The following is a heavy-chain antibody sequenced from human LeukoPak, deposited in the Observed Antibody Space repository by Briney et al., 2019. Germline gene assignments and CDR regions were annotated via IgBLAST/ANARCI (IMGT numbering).Heavy chain of an antibody. D-gene: IGHD1-7*01. CDR3: ARDPGNYEYYFDY. V-gene: IGHV4-59*01. J-gene: IGHJ4*02. CDR2: IYYSGST. Sequence: PSETLSLTCTVSGGSISSYYWSWIRQPPGKGLEWIGYIYYSGSTNYNPSLKSRVTISVDTSKNQFSLKLSSVTAADTAVYYCARDPGNYEYYFDYWGQGTLVTVSS. CDR1: GGSISSYY.